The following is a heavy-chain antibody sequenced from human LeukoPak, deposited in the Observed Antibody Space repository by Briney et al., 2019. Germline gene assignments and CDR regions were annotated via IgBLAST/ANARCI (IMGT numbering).Heavy chain of an antibody. CDR1: GGSFSTYY. CDR2: IYYSGST. J-gene: IGHJ4*02. Sequence: SETLSLTCTVSGGSFSTYYWSRIRQPPGKGLEWIGYIYYSGSTNYNPSLKSRVTISVDTSKNQFSLTLNSVTAADTAVYYCARVITVRGVIFDYWGQGTLVTVSS. D-gene: IGHD3-16*01. CDR3: ARVITVRGVIFDY. V-gene: IGHV4-59*01.